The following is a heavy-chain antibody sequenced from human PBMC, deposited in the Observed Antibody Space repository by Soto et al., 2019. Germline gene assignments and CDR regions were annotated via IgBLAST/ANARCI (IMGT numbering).Heavy chain of an antibody. Sequence: GGSLRLSCAASGFTFSSYSMNWVRQAPGKGLEWVSSISSSSSYIYYADSVKGRFTISRDNAKNSLYLQMNSLRAEDTAVYYCARPLTPLTIFGVAPTMNYYYYMDVWGKGTTVTVSS. CDR1: GFTFSSYS. J-gene: IGHJ6*03. CDR2: ISSSSSYI. V-gene: IGHV3-21*01. D-gene: IGHD3-3*01. CDR3: ARPLTPLTIFGVAPTMNYYYYMDV.